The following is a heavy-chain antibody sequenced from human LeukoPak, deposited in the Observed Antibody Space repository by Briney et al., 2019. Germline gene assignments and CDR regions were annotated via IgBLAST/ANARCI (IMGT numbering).Heavy chain of an antibody. J-gene: IGHJ4*02. CDR2: IYHSGST. Sequence: SETLSLTCTVSGYSISSGYYWGWIRQPPGKGLEWIGSIYHSGSTYYNPSLKSRVTISADTSKNQFSLKLSSVTAADTAVYYCARGLVLSGGSWSQGTLVTVSS. CDR1: GYSISSGYY. D-gene: IGHD2-15*01. CDR3: ARGLVLSGGS. V-gene: IGHV4-38-2*02.